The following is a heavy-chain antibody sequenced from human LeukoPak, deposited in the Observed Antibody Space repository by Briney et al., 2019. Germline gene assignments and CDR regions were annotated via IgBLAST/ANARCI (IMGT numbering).Heavy chain of an antibody. D-gene: IGHD2-21*02. CDR2: VSNDGTYT. J-gene: IGHJ1*01. Sequence: GGSLRLSCAASGFTLSSYFMHWVRQAPGKGLVWVSRVSNDGTYTEYADSVKGRFTISRDNAKDTLYLQVNSLRAEDTAVYYCAITVDCRATTDCYSYFHHWGQGTLVTVSS. V-gene: IGHV3-74*03. CDR3: AITVDCRATTDCYSYFHH. CDR1: GFTLSSYF.